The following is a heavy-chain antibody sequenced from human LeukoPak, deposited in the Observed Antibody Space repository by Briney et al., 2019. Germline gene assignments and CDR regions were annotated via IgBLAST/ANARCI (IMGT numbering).Heavy chain of an antibody. CDR1: GDSVSSNSAA. Sequence: KNSQTLSLTCAVSGDSVSSNSAAWDWIRQSPSRGLEWLGRTYYRAKLYNDYAVSVKSRISINADTSKNQFSLQLNSVTPEDTAVYYCARGRPIDVTTITYFDSWGQGTLVTVSS. CDR3: ARGRPIDVTTITYFDS. D-gene: IGHD4-11*01. J-gene: IGHJ4*02. CDR2: TYYRAKLYN. V-gene: IGHV6-1*01.